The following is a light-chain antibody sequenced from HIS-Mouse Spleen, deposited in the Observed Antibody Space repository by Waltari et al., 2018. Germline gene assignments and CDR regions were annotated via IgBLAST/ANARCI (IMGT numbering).Light chain of an antibody. CDR2: DAS. V-gene: IGKV3-11*01. J-gene: IGKJ4*01. CDR3: QQRSNWPT. CDR1: QSVSSY. Sequence: EIVLTQSPATLSLSPGERATLSCRASQSVSSYLAWYQQKPGHAPRLLIYDASNRATGTPARFSGSGSGTDFTLTISSLEPEDFAVYYCQQRSNWPTFGGGTKVEIK.